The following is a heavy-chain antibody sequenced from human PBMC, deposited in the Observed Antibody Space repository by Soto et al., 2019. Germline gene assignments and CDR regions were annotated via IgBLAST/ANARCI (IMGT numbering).Heavy chain of an antibody. J-gene: IGHJ4*02. CDR2: IYRTGST. CDR1: GGSFTSNNW. D-gene: IGHD1-7*01. V-gene: IGHV4-4*02. Sequence: QVQLQESGPGLVKPSGTLSLTCAVSGGSFTSNNWWTWVRQPPGQGLEWIGEIYRTGSTNYNPSLKSRVTISLDKSANQSSLKVTSLTAADTAVYYCASRDPGTSVDYWGQGTLVTVSS. CDR3: ASRDPGTSVDY.